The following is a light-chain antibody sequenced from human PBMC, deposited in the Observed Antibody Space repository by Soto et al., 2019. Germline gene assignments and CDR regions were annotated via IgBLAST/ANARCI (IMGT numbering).Light chain of an antibody. Sequence: EIVLTQSPGTLSLSPGERATLSCRASQSINWNYLAWYQQKPGQAPRLLIYVASSRATGIPDRFIGSGSGTDFTLTISRLETEDLAVYYCHQHGSSPYTFGQGTKLEIK. CDR3: HQHGSSPYT. J-gene: IGKJ2*01. CDR2: VAS. V-gene: IGKV3-20*01. CDR1: QSINWNY.